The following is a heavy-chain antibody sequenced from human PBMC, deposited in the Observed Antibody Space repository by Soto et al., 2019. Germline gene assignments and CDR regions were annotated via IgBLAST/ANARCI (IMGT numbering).Heavy chain of an antibody. CDR1: GFTFSSYG. D-gene: IGHD3-22*01. Sequence: GGSLRLSCAAPGFTFSSYGMHWVRQAPGKGLEWVAVISYDGSNKYYADSVKGRFTISRDNSKNTLYLQMNSLRAEDTAVYYCAKDGDYYDSSGYHTRFDYWGQGTLVTVSS. CDR2: ISYDGSNK. CDR3: AKDGDYYDSSGYHTRFDY. V-gene: IGHV3-30*18. J-gene: IGHJ4*02.